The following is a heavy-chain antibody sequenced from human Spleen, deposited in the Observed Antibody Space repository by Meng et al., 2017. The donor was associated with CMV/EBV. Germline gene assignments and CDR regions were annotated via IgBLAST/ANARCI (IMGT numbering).Heavy chain of an antibody. V-gene: IGHV3-23*01. CDR1: GFTFSNYV. J-gene: IGHJ4*02. Sequence: GESLKISCASSGFTFSNYVMSWVRQAPGKGLAWVSAISGSGGSTYYADSVKGRFTIPRDNSRNALFLQMTSLRAEDTAVYYCAKGSLVGAAGFDYWGQGTLVTVSS. CDR2: ISGSGGST. D-gene: IGHD2-15*01. CDR3: AKGSLVGAAGFDY.